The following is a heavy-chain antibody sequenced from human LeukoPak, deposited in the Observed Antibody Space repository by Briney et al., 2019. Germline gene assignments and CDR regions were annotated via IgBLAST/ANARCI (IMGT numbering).Heavy chain of an antibody. CDR1: GFALSSYW. V-gene: IGHV3-74*01. Sequence: GGSLRLSCAASGFALSSYWMHWVRQVPGKGLVWVSRINSDGSTTGYADSVKGRFTISRDNAKNTLYLQTNSLRAEDTAVYYCARRDVLEIWGQGTLVTVSS. CDR2: INSDGSTT. J-gene: IGHJ3*02. CDR3: ARRDVLEI.